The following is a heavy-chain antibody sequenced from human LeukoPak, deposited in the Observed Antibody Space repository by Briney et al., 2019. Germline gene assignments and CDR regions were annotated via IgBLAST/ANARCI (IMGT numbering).Heavy chain of an antibody. CDR3: ARTQYSGSKLDY. J-gene: IGHJ4*02. Sequence: GGSLRLSCAASGFTFSSYWMHWGRQAPGKGLVWVSRINSDGSSTSYADSVKGRFTISRDNAKNTLYLQMNSLRAEDTAVFYCARTQYSGSKLDYWGQGILVTVSS. D-gene: IGHD1-26*01. CDR2: INSDGSST. CDR1: GFTFSSYW. V-gene: IGHV3-74*01.